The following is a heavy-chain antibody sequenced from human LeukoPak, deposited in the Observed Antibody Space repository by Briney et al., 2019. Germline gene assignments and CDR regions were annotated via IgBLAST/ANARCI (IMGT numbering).Heavy chain of an antibody. CDR3: ARTGSGGDLDI. J-gene: IGHJ3*02. D-gene: IGHD2-15*01. V-gene: IGHV3-74*01. CDR2: INGDGTST. Sequence: GGSLTLACGVAGFTFSNHWLRWMRQTPAKGLVWVSRINGDGTSTIYADSVKGRFTISRDNAKSTVYLQMNSLRAEDTAVYYCARTGSGGDLDIWGQGTMVTVSS. CDR1: GFTFSNHW.